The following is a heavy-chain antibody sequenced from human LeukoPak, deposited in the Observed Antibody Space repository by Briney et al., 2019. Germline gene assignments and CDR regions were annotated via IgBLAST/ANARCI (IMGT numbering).Heavy chain of an antibody. Sequence: GGSLRLSCAASGFTFSSYGMHWVRQAPGKGLEWVAVISHDGTNQYYADSVKGRFTISRDNSKNTLYAQMNSLRAEDTAVYYCAKDVDPFGSGSYVEGFDYWGQGTLVTVSS. V-gene: IGHV3-30*18. CDR2: ISHDGTNQ. CDR3: AKDVDPFGSGSYVEGFDY. J-gene: IGHJ4*02. D-gene: IGHD3-10*01. CDR1: GFTFSSYG.